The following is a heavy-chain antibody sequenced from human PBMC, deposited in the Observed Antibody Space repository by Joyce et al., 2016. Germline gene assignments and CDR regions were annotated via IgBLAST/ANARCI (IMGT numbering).Heavy chain of an antibody. V-gene: IGHV4-4*02. CDR3: ARNGAYSQDS. CDR1: GGSISSAHW. D-gene: IGHD5-12*01. Sequence: QVQLQESGPGLVKPSGTLSLTCAVSGGSISSAHWWSWVRQPPGKGLEWIGEIYLGGSTTCNPSLKSRVTISVDKSKNQLSLKMNAVTAADTAVYYCARNGAYSQDSWGQGTLVTVSS. CDR2: IYLGGST. J-gene: IGHJ5*01.